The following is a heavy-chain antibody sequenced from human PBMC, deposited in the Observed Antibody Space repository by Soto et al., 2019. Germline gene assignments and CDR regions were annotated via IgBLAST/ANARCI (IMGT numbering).Heavy chain of an antibody. CDR3: ARSWYSISWYD. CDR1: GFTVSSNY. J-gene: IGHJ4*02. Sequence: GGSLRLSCAASGFTVSSNYMSWVRQAPGKGLEWVSVIYSGGSTYYADSVKGRFTISRDNSKNTLYLQMNSLRAEDTAVYYCARSWYSISWYDWGQGTLVTVSS. V-gene: IGHV3-53*01. D-gene: IGHD6-13*01. CDR2: IYSGGST.